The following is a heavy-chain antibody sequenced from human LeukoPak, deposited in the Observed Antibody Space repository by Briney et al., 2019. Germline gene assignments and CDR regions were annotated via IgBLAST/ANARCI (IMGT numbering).Heavy chain of an antibody. V-gene: IGHV4-31*03. D-gene: IGHD6-13*01. CDR3: ARDGGIAAAGTLAS. CDR2: IYYSGST. Sequence: PSETLSLTCTVSGCSISSGGYYWSWIRQHPGKGLEWIGYIYYSGSTYYNPSLKSRVTISVDTSKNQFSLKLSSVTAADTAVYYCARDGGIAAAGTLASWGQGTLVTVSS. CDR1: GCSISSGGYY. J-gene: IGHJ4*02.